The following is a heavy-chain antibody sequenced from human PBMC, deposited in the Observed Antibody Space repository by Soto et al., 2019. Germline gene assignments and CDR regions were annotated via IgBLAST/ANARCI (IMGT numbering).Heavy chain of an antibody. D-gene: IGHD2-2*02. V-gene: IGHV4-30-4*01. Sequence: KGLEWIGYIYYSGSTYYNPSLKSRVTISVDTSKNQFSLKLSSVTAADTAVYYCAVVTAAIGYFRLFDPWGQGTLVTVSS. CDR2: IYYSGST. CDR3: AVVTAAIGYFRLFDP. J-gene: IGHJ5*02.